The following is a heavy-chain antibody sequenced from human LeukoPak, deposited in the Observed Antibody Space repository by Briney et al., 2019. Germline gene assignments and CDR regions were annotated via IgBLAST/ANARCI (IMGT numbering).Heavy chain of an antibody. CDR1: GYTFTGYY. Sequence: ASVKVSCKASGYTFTGYYMHWVRQAPGQGLEWMGWINPNSGGTNYAQKFQGRVTMTRDTSISTAYMELSRLRSDDTAVYYCARVRDSSGWLGDYWGQGTLVTVSS. V-gene: IGHV1-2*02. D-gene: IGHD6-19*01. CDR2: INPNSGGT. J-gene: IGHJ4*02. CDR3: ARVRDSSGWLGDY.